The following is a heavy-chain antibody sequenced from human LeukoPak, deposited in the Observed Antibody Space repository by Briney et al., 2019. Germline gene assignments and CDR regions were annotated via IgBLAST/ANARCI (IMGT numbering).Heavy chain of an antibody. Sequence: GGSLRLSCAASGFTFSSYSMNWVRQAPGKGLEWVSYISSSSSAIYYADSVEGRFTISRDNAKNSLYLQMNSLRAEDTAVYYCAREREYQLLPTPWGQGTLVTVSS. V-gene: IGHV3-48*01. CDR3: AREREYQLLPTP. CDR1: GFTFSSYS. D-gene: IGHD2-2*01. J-gene: IGHJ5*02. CDR2: ISSSSSAI.